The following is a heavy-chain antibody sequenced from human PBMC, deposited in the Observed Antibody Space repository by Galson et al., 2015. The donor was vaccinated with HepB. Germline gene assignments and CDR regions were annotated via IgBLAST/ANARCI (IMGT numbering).Heavy chain of an antibody. CDR3: ARAHRALTTVVTPAY. D-gene: IGHD4-23*01. CDR2: ISSSSSYI. J-gene: IGHJ4*02. CDR1: GFTFSSYS. V-gene: IGHV3-21*01. Sequence: SLRLSCAASGFTFSSYSMNWVRQAPGKGLEWVSSISSSSSYIYYADSVKGRFTISRDNAKNSLYLQMNSLRAEDTAAYYCARAHRALTTVVTPAYWGQGTLVTVSS.